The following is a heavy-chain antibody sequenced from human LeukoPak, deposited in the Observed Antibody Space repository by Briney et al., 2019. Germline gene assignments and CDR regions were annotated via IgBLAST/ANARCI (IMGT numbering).Heavy chain of an antibody. J-gene: IGHJ4*02. CDR3: ASCFTDGDCEY. CDR1: GFTVSSYY. Sequence: PGGSLRLSCAASGFTVSSYYMSWVRQTPGQGLQWVSVLYSGGNAYYADFVKGRFTISRDNSKNTLYLQMNSLRAEDTAVYYCASCFTDGDCEYWGQGTLVTVSS. D-gene: IGHD4-17*01. V-gene: IGHV3-66*01. CDR2: LYSGGNA.